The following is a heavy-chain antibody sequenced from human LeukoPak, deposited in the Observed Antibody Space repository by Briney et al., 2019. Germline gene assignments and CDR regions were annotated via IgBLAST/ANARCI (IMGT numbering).Heavy chain of an antibody. J-gene: IGHJ4*02. D-gene: IGHD3-10*01. V-gene: IGHV3-7*01. CDR3: ARVNYGSGSYLDY. CDR2: IKQDGSEK. CDR1: GFTFSSYG. Sequence: GGSLRLSCSASGFTFSSYGMHWVRQAPGKGLEWVANIKQDGSEKNYVDSVKGRFTISRDNAKNSLYLQMNSLRAEDTAVYYCARVNYGSGSYLDYWGQGTLVTVSS.